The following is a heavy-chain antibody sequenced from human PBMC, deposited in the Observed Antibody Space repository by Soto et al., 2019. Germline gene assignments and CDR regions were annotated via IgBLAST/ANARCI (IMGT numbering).Heavy chain of an antibody. Sequence: PSGTLALPCTVSGGSISSYYWSWIRQPPGKGLERIGYIYYSGSTNYSPSLKRRVTISVDTTKNQFSLKLSSVTAADTAVYYCARIWGLDAFDIWGQGTMVTVSS. J-gene: IGHJ3*02. V-gene: IGHV4-59*08. CDR3: ARIWGLDAFDI. CDR1: GGSISSYY. D-gene: IGHD3-16*01. CDR2: IYYSGST.